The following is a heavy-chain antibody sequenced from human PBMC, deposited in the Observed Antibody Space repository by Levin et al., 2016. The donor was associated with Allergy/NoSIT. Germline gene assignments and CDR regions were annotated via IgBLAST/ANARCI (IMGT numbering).Heavy chain of an antibody. CDR1: GFTFSDYY. V-gene: IGHV3-11*03. CDR3: ARGKVGLGSAGTVVDF. D-gene: IGHD1/OR15-1a*01. J-gene: IGHJ4*02. Sequence: GESLKISCAASGFTFSDYYMTWIRLAPGRGLEWLSYISSSGVYTRYADSVKGRFTISRDNAQNSLFLQMNSLSAADTATYFCARGKVGLGSAGTVVDFWGPGTLVTVSS. CDR2: ISSSGVYT.